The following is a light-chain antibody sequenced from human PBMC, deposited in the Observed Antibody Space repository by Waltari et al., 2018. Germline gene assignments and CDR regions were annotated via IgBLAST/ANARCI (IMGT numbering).Light chain of an antibody. J-gene: IGLJ2*01. Sequence: QSVLTQPASVSGSPGQPITISCTGTNSDIGSYSYVSWYQQYPGNAPKLIIYDLTERPSGGSTRFSGSKSGNTASLTISGLQADDEADYFCSSYTGRGTVIFGRGTMVTVL. CDR2: DLT. V-gene: IGLV2-14*01. CDR1: NSDIGSYSY. CDR3: SSYTGRGTVI.